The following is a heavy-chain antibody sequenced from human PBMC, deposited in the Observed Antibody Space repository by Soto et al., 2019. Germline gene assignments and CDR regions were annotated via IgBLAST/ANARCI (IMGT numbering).Heavy chain of an antibody. Sequence: SETLSLTCTVSGGSISNYYWSWIRQPPGKGLEWIGYIYYSGSTSYNPSLKSRVTMSVDTSKNQFSLKLSSVTAADTAVYYCARSQSYYYYCMDVWGQGNTVTVSS. CDR3: ARSQSYYYYCMDV. V-gene: IGHV4-59*01. D-gene: IGHD4-4*01. CDR1: GGSISNYY. CDR2: IYYSGST. J-gene: IGHJ6*02.